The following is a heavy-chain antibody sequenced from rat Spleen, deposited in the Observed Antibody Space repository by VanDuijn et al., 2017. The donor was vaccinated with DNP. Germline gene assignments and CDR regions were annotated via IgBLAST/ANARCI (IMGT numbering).Heavy chain of an antibody. CDR2: IWAGGMT. V-gene: IGHV2S1*01. Sequence: QVQLKESGPGLVQPSQTLSLTCTVSGFSLTNYHISWVRQPPGKSLVWMGTIWAGGMTNYNSSVQSRLFISRDTSKNQVFLKMNSLQTDDTGTYYCTRGGDYSSYILPFDYWGQGVMVTVSS. CDR1: GFSLTNYH. D-gene: IGHD1-2*01. CDR3: TRGGDYSSYILPFDY. J-gene: IGHJ2*01.